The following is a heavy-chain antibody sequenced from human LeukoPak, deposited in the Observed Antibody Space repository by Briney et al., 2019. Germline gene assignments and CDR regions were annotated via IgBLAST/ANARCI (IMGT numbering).Heavy chain of an antibody. Sequence: GGSLRLSCAASGFTFSSYWMNWVRQAPGKGLEWVSYISSSGSTIYYADSVKGRFTISRDNAKNSLYLQMNSLRAEDTAVYYCAILGGSYYYDSSGYPNWFDPWGQGTLVTVSS. CDR1: GFTFSSYW. V-gene: IGHV3-48*04. J-gene: IGHJ5*02. CDR2: ISSSGSTI. D-gene: IGHD3-22*01. CDR3: AILGGSYYYDSSGYPNWFDP.